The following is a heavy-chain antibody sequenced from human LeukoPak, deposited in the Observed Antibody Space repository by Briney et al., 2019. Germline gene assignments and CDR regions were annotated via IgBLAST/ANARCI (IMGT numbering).Heavy chain of an antibody. CDR2: VYYTGST. Sequence: PSETLSRTCTGSGASVSSDYWNWIRQPPGKGLEWIGNVYYTGSTIYSPSLDSRVTISIDTSRTQSSLRLTSVTAADTAVYYCARRTTYYDLSGYYYYIDVWGKGTTVTVSS. V-gene: IGHV4-59*08. J-gene: IGHJ6*03. CDR3: ARRTTYYDLSGYYYYIDV. D-gene: IGHD3-3*01. CDR1: GASVSSDY.